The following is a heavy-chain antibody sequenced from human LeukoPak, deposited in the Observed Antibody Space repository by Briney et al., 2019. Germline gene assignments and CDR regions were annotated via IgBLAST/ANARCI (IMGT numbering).Heavy chain of an antibody. CDR2: ISPNSNTI. D-gene: IGHD6-19*01. Sequence: KPGGSLRLSCAAAGFTFSDRYMSWIRQAPGQGMEWVAYISPNSNTIHYADSVKGRFTISRDNAKNSLFLQVNSLRAEDTAMYYCVTESGWLFDYWGQGTLVTVSS. CDR3: VTESGWLFDY. CDR1: GFTFSDRY. V-gene: IGHV3-11*04. J-gene: IGHJ4*02.